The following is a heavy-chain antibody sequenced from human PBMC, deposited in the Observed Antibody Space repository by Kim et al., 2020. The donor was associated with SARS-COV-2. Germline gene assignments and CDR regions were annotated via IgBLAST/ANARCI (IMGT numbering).Heavy chain of an antibody. J-gene: IGHJ6*02. CDR1: GESFSNYF. D-gene: IGHD3-10*01. CDR3: ARGRSGLQTNMVRGRIEYEQYNYGMDV. V-gene: IGHV4-34*01. Sequence: SETLSLTCAVYGESFSNYFWTWIRQRPGKGLEWIGEINHSGTTTYNPSLMSRVTISVGTSKNQFSLSLNSVTAADTAVYFCARGRSGLQTNMVRGRIEYEQYNYGMDVWGQGTTVTVSS. CDR2: INHSGTT.